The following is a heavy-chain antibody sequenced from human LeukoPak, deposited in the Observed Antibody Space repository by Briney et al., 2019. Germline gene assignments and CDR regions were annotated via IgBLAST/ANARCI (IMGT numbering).Heavy chain of an antibody. D-gene: IGHD3-22*01. J-gene: IGHJ4*02. Sequence: SETLSLTCTVSGGSISGSTDHWGWIRQPPGKGLEWIGIVYPSGATYYNPSLKSRVTISVDTSKGQFSLRLSSVTATDTAVYFCARQNSSGLDSWGQGTLVTVSS. CDR1: GGSISGSTDH. CDR2: VYPSGAT. CDR3: ARQNSSGLDS. V-gene: IGHV4-39*01.